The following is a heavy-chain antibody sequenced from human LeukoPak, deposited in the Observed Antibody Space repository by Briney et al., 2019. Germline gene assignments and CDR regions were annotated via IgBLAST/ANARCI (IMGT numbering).Heavy chain of an antibody. CDR3: AKDMPRVTVGITGTTFDY. J-gene: IGHJ4*02. CDR2: ISWNSGSI. Sequence: SLRLSCAASGFTFDDYAMHWVRQAPGKGLEWVSGISWNSGSIGYADSVKGRFTISRDNAKNSLYLQMNSLRAEDTALYYCAKDMPRVTVGITGTTFDYWGQGTLVTVSS. V-gene: IGHV3-9*01. D-gene: IGHD1-20*01. CDR1: GFTFDDYA.